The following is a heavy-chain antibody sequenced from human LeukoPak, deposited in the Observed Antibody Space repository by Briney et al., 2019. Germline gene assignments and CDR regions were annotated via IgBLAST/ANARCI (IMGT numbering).Heavy chain of an antibody. CDR1: GFTFSGAA. CDR3: ARLYCSSGRCYGKHYFAY. V-gene: IGHV3-21*01. Sequence: GGSLRLSCAASGFTFSGAAMEWVRQAPGKGLEWVSSITGDSIWIYYADSVKGRFTISRDNTKNSLSLQMNSLRAEDTAVYYCARLYCSSGRCYGKHYFAYWGQGALVTVSS. D-gene: IGHD2-15*01. CDR2: ITGDSIWI. J-gene: IGHJ4*02.